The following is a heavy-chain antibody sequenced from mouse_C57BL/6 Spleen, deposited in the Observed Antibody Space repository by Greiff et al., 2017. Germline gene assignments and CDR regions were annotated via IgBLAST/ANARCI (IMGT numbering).Heavy chain of an antibody. CDR1: GYAFSSSW. V-gene: IGHV1-82*01. Sequence: QVQLKQSGPELVKPGASVKISCKASGYAFSSSWMNWVKQRPGKGLEWIGRIYPGDGDTNYNGKFKGKATLNADKSSSTAYMQLSSLTSEDSAVYFCARRGNDYVFAYWGQGTLVTVSA. D-gene: IGHD2-4*01. CDR3: ARRGNDYVFAY. J-gene: IGHJ3*01. CDR2: IYPGDGDT.